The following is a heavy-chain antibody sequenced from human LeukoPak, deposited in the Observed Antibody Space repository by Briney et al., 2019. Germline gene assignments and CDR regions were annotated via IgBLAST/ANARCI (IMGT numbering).Heavy chain of an antibody. CDR2: IIPIFGTA. J-gene: IGHJ5*02. D-gene: IGHD3-10*01. Sequence: ASVTVSCKASGGTFSSYAISWVRQAPGQGLEWMGGIIPIFGTANYAQKFQGRVTITTDESTSTAYMELSSLRSEDRAVYYFAIVPFGDAPWVRPFDPWGQGTLVTVSS. V-gene: IGHV1-69*05. CDR1: GGTFSSYA. CDR3: AIVPFGDAPWVRPFDP.